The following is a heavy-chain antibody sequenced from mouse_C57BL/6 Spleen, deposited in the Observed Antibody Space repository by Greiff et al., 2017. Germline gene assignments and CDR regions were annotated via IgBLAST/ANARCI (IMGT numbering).Heavy chain of an antibody. D-gene: IGHD2-5*01. V-gene: IGHV1-78*01. Sequence: LVKPGASVKISCTVSGYTFTDHTIHWMKQRPEQGLEWLGYIDPRDGSTKYNEKFKGKATLTADKSSSTAYMQLNSLTSEDSAVYFCASIYSNDFDYWGQGTTLTVSS. CDR3: ASIYSNDFDY. CDR1: GYTFTDHT. J-gene: IGHJ2*01. CDR2: IDPRDGST.